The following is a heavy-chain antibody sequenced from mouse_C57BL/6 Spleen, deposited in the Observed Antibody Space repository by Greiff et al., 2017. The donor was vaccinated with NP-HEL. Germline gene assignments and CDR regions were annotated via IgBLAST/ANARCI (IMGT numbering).Heavy chain of an antibody. CDR1: GYTFTSYW. J-gene: IGHJ1*03. CDR2: IYPGSGST. V-gene: IGHV1-55*01. Sequence: QVQLQPGAELVKPGASVKMSCKASGYTFTSYWITWVKQRPGQGLEWIGDIYPGSGSTNYNEKFKSKATLTVDTSSSTAYMQLSSLTSEDSAVYYCATESYWYFDVWGTGTTVTVSS. CDR3: ATESYWYFDV.